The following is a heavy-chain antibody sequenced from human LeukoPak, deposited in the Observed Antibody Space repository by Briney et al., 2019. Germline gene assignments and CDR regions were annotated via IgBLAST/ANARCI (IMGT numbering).Heavy chain of an antibody. D-gene: IGHD2-15*01. CDR2: ISAHSGNT. CDR3: ASKLPGHFQFDQ. J-gene: IGHJ4*02. CDR1: GYTFSTYG. Sequence: GASVKVSCKTSGYTFSTYGITWVRQAPGQGFQWMGWISAHSGNTKYAENFQGRISLTTDTSATTAYMELRSLTSDDTAVYYCASKLPGHFQFDQWGQGSLVTVSS. V-gene: IGHV1-18*01.